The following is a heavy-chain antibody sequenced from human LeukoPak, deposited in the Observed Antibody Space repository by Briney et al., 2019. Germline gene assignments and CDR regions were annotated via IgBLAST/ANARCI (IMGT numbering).Heavy chain of an antibody. J-gene: IGHJ4*02. D-gene: IGHD1-26*01. Sequence: ASVKVSCKASGYTFTSYYMHWVRQAPGQGLEWMGIINPSGGSTSYAQKFQGRVTMTRDTSTSTVYMELSSLRSEDTAVYYCAGVARETEDEVGFLFDYWGQGTLVTVSS. V-gene: IGHV1-46*01. CDR2: INPSGGST. CDR1: GYTFTSYY. CDR3: AGVARETEDEVGFLFDY.